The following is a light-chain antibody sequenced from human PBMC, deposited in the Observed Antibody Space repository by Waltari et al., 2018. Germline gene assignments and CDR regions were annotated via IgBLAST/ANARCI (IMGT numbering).Light chain of an antibody. CDR1: QSVNSD. CDR3: QQYNNWPPYT. V-gene: IGKV3-15*01. Sequence: EVVMTQSPTTLSVSPGDSATLSCRASQSVNSDLAWYQQTPGQSPRLLISGASTRASGIPARFSGSGSGTEFTLTITSVQPEDIAVYYCQQYNNWPPYTFGQGTKLEIK. CDR2: GAS. J-gene: IGKJ2*01.